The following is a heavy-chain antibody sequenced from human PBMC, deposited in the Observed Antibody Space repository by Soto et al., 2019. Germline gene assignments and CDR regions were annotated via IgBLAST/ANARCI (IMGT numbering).Heavy chain of an antibody. CDR3: AKSRINSGTYHFDY. Sequence: EVQLLESGGGLVQPGGSLRLSCAASGFTFNSYAMSWVRQAPGQGLEWVSSISGSGDSTYYADSVKGRFTISRDNSKNTLYLQMNSLRAEDTAVYYCAKSRINSGTYHFDYWGQGTLVTVSS. CDR2: ISGSGDST. D-gene: IGHD1-26*01. V-gene: IGHV3-23*01. CDR1: GFTFNSYA. J-gene: IGHJ4*02.